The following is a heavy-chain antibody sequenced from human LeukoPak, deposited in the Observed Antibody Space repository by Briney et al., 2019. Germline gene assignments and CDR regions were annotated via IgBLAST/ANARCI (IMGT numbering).Heavy chain of an antibody. J-gene: IGHJ6*03. CDR3: AKDSGYDSSYYYYMDV. D-gene: IGHD5-12*01. Sequence: PGGSLRLSCAASGFTFSSYAMSWVRQAPGKGLEWVSAISGSGGSTYYAGSVKGRFTISRDNSKNTLYLQMNSLRAEDTAVYYCAKDSGYDSSYYYYMDVWGKGTTVTVSS. V-gene: IGHV3-23*01. CDR1: GFTFSSYA. CDR2: ISGSGGST.